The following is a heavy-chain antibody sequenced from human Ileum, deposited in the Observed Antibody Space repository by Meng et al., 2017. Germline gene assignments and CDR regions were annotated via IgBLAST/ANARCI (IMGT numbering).Heavy chain of an antibody. CDR3: ARSLSTWPGYSSAPTYYYYGMDV. CDR2: ISSSSSYI. Sequence: ESLKISCAASGFTFSSYSMNWVRQAPGKGLEWVSSISSSSSYIYYADSVKGRFTISRDNAKNSLYLQMNSLRAEDTAVYYCARSLSTWPGYSSAPTYYYYGMDVWGQGTTVTVSS. CDR1: GFTFSSYS. V-gene: IGHV3-21*01. D-gene: IGHD6-25*01. J-gene: IGHJ6*02.